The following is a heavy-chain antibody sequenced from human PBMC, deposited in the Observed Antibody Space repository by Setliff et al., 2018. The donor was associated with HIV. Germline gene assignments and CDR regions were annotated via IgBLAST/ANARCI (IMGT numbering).Heavy chain of an antibody. Sequence: ASVKVSCKASGYIFTSFGVSWVRQAPGQGLEWMGWISAYNGHTKYAQKIQGRVTMTTDTSTSTAYMDLRGLTYDDTAVYYCARDDYSNSNPNYFDHWGQGTLVTVSS. V-gene: IGHV1-18*01. J-gene: IGHJ4*02. CDR3: ARDDYSNSNPNYFDH. CDR1: GYIFTSFG. D-gene: IGHD4-4*01. CDR2: ISAYNGHT.